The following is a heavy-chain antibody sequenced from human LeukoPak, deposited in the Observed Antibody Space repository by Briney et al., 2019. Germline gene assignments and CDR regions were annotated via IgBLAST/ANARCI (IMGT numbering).Heavy chain of an antibody. Sequence: GESLKISCKGSGYSFTSYWIGWVRQMPGKGLEWMGIIYPGDSDTRYSPSFQGQVTISADNSNNTLYLQMSSLRSEDPAVYYCARDFQGDCSGGGCYSTGMDVWGQGTTVTVSS. V-gene: IGHV5-51*01. D-gene: IGHD2-15*01. J-gene: IGHJ6*02. CDR1: GYSFTSYW. CDR3: ARDFQGDCSGGGCYSTGMDV. CDR2: IYPGDSDT.